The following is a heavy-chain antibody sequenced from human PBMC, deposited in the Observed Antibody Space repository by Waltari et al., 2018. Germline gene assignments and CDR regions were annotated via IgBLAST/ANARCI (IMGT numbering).Heavy chain of an antibody. CDR3: ASGGGPIVVVPAGSMDV. V-gene: IGHV1-2*02. J-gene: IGHJ6*02. CDR1: GYPFTGYY. Sequence: QVQLVQSGAEVKKPGASVKVSCKASGYPFTGYYMHWVRQAPGQGLEWMGWINPNSGGTNYAQKFQGRVTMTRDTSISTAYMELSRLRSDDTAVYYCASGGGPIVVVPAGSMDVWGQGTTVTVSS. D-gene: IGHD2-2*01. CDR2: INPNSGGT.